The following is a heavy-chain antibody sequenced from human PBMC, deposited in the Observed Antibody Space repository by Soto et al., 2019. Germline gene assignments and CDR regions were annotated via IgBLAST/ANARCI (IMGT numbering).Heavy chain of an antibody. CDR2: INWNDDE. Sequence: QITLKESGPTLVTPTQTLTLTCTFSGFSLNTRAVGVGWIRHAPGKALEWLALINWNDDERYSPSLKDRLTITKDTSKTHVVLTMTNIGPVDTATYYCAHRHDLGGFDIWGQGTAVTVSS. CDR3: AHRHDLGGFDI. CDR1: GFSLNTRAVG. D-gene: IGHD2-15*01. J-gene: IGHJ3*02. V-gene: IGHV2-5*01.